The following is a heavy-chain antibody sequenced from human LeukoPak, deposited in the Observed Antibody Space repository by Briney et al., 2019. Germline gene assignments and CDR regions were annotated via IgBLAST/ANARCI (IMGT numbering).Heavy chain of an antibody. CDR2: ISAYNGNT. V-gene: IGHV1-18*01. J-gene: IGHJ4*02. CDR1: GGTFSSYG. CDR3: ARESHRLYDYVWGSYESKHY. D-gene: IGHD3-16*01. Sequence: ALVKVSCRASGGTFSSYGISWVRQAPGQGLEWMGWISAYNGNTNYAQKLQGRVTMTTDTSTSTAYMELRSLRSDDTAVYYCARESHRLYDYVWGSYESKHYWGQGTLVTVSS.